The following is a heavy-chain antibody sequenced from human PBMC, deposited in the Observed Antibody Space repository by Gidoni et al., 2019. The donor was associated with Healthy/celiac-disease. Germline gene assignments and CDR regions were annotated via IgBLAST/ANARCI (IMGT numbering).Heavy chain of an antibody. V-gene: IGHV1-18*01. CDR2: ISAYNGNT. CDR3: ARDTFTMVRGVIWWGDY. CDR1: GYTFTSYG. D-gene: IGHD3-10*01. J-gene: IGHJ4*02. Sequence: QVQLVQSGAEVKKPGASVKVSCKASGYTFTSYGISWVRQAPGPGLEWMGWISAYNGNTNYAQKLQGRVTMTTDTSTSTAYMELRSLRSDDTAVYYCARDTFTMVRGVIWWGDYWGQGTLVTVSS.